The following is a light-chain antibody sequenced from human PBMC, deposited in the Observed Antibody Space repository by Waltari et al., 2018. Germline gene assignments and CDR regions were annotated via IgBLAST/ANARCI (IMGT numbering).Light chain of an antibody. J-gene: IGLJ2*01. V-gene: IGLV2-14*03. CDR3: SSQSSDNVVL. CDR1: SSDVGGYNS. CDR2: DVS. Sequence: QSALTQPASVSGSPGQSITISCTGTSSDVGGYNSVSWYQNHPDQSPKVIIYDVSDRPSGISERFSGSKSGNTASLTISGLQAEDEADYYCSSQSSDNVVLFGGGTKLTVL.